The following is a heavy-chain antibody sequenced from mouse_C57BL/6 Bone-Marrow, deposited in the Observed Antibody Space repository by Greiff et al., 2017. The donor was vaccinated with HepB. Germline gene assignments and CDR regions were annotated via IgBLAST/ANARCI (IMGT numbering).Heavy chain of an antibody. V-gene: IGHV1-19*01. CDR2: INPYHGGT. Sequence: EVMLVESGPVLVKPGASVKMSCKASGYTFTDYDMNWVKQSHGKSLEWIGVINPYHGGTSYYQTFKGKVTLTVDKSSSTTYMELNSLTSEDSAVYDCAGPLWGRGTTLTVSS. CDR3: AGPL. CDR1: GYTFTDYD. J-gene: IGHJ2*01.